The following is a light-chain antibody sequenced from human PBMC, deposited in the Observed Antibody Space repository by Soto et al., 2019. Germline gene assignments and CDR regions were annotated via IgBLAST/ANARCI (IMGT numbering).Light chain of an antibody. J-gene: IGKJ1*01. CDR1: QTIRSNN. V-gene: IGKV3-20*01. Sequence: EIVLTQSPGTLSVSPGERATLSCRASQTIRSNNLAWYQQKHGQAPSLLIYGTSSRATGIPDRFSGSGSGTDFTLTISRLEPEDSSIYDCQQYGSWTFGQGTKVEI. CDR3: QQYGSWT. CDR2: GTS.